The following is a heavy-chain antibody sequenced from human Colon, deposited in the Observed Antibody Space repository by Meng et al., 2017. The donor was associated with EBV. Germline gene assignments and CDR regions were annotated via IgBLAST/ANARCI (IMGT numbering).Heavy chain of an antibody. Sequence: QVQLRESGLGPVRPSQTLSLPCAVSGDSITSGDYSWTWIRQQPGKGLEWIGYIYHGVNIYYTPSLRSRVTISVDKSRNQFSLKLTSVSAADTAVYYCVRDTRRGGGWFDPWGQGTLVTVSS. D-gene: IGHD3-10*01. CDR2: IYHGVNI. CDR1: GDSITSGDYS. J-gene: IGHJ5*02. CDR3: VRDTRRGGGWFDP. V-gene: IGHV4-30-2*01.